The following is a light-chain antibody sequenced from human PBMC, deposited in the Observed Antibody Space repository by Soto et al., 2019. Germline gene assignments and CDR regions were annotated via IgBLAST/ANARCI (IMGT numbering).Light chain of an antibody. J-gene: IGLJ1*01. CDR3: SSDSSSSTLLYV. CDR2: DVS. CDR1: SSDVGGYNY. Sequence: QSALTQPASVSGSPGQSITISCTGTSSDVGGYNYVSWYQQHPGKAPNLMIYDVSNRPSGVFNRFSGSTSGNTASLTISGLLAEDEADYYCSSDSSSSTLLYVFGTGTKVTVL. V-gene: IGLV2-14*01.